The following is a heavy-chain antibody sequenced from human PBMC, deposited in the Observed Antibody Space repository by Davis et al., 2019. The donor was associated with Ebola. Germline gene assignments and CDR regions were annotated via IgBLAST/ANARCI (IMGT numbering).Heavy chain of an antibody. CDR1: GHSFANYW. V-gene: IGHV5-10-1*01. Sequence: GESLKISCQASGHSFANYWMSWVRQMPGKGLEWMGRIDPGDSYTDYSPSFQGHVSISADRSTNTAYLQWRSLRASDTGTYYCASQGHRVQYLIHDYWGQGTLVTVSS. J-gene: IGHJ4*02. CDR3: ASQGHRVQYLIHDY. D-gene: IGHD4-11*01. CDR2: IDPGDSYT.